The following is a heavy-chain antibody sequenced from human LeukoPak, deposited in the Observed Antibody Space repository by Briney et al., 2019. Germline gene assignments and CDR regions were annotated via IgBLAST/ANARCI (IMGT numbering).Heavy chain of an antibody. D-gene: IGHD4-11*01. V-gene: IGHV3-23*01. CDR1: GFTFSSYA. CDR2: ISGSGGST. Sequence: GGSLRLSCAASGFTFSSYAMSWVRQAPGKGLEWVSAISGSGGSTYYADSVKGRFTISRDNSKNTLYLQMNRLRAEDTAVYYCAKDDFSNSNYDYWGQGTLVTVSS. CDR3: AKDDFSNSNYDY. J-gene: IGHJ4*02.